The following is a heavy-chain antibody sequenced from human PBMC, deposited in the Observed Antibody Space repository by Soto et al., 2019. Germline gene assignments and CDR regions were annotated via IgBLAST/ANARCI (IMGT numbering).Heavy chain of an antibody. CDR2: STNKRNSYTT. CDR1: GFIFSDYF. D-gene: IGHD2-21*01. CDR3: VTEYYGGCDN. V-gene: IGHV3-72*01. J-gene: IGHJ4*02. Sequence: EVQLVESGGGLVQPGGSPRLSCAASGFIFSDYFMDWVRQVPGKGLEWVGRSTNKRNSYTTVYAASVKGRFTISRDDSKTSLYLQMTSLKTEDTALYYCVTEYYGGCDNWGQGTLVIVSS.